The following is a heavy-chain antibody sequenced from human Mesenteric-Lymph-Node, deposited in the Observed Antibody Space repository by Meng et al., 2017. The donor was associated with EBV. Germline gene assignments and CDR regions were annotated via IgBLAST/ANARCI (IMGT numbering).Heavy chain of an antibody. CDR3: ARGNLGEVPDY. CDR2: IYSSGST. CDR1: GGSFISGSHY. V-gene: IGHV4-61*01. D-gene: IGHD1-26*01. Sequence: APREAPGPGLVNPSATLSRTCPISGGSFISGSHYWSGVRQPAGKELEWIGYIYSSGSTTYNPSLKSRLTISLHTSNNQFSLKLSSVTAADTAVYYCARGNLGEVPDYWGQGTLVTVSS. J-gene: IGHJ4*02.